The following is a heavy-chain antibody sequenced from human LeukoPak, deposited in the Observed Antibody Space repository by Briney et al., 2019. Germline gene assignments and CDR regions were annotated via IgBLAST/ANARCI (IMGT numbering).Heavy chain of an antibody. V-gene: IGHV2-70*04. CDR2: IDWDDDK. CDR1: GFSLSTSEVR. CDR3: ARTNSGSYFDY. J-gene: IGHJ4*02. D-gene: IGHD1-26*01. Sequence: SGPALVRPTQTLTLTCTLSGFSLSTSEVRVSWIRQPPGKALEWLARIDWDDDKFYSTSLKTRLTISKDTSKNQVVLTMTNMDPVDTATYYCARTNSGSYFDYWGQGTLVTVSS.